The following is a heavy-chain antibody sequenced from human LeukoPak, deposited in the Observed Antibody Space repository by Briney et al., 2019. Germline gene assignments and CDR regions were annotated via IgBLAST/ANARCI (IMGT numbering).Heavy chain of an antibody. V-gene: IGHV3-21*01. CDR3: ARLLGEQSAFDI. CDR1: GFPCSRYT. CDR2: ISHDNAYI. Sequence: GGSLRLSCAASGFPCSRYTMNWVHQAPGKELEWVSSISHDNAYIYYADSVKGRFTISRDNAKNSLYLQMSSPRAEDTAVYYCARLLGEQSAFDIWGQGTMVTVSS. J-gene: IGHJ3*02. D-gene: IGHD3-10*01.